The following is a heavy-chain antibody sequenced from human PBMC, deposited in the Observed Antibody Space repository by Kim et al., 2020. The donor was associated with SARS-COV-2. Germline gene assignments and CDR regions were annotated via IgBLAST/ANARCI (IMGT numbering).Heavy chain of an antibody. D-gene: IGHD2-21*02. Sequence: SETLSLTCAVYGGSFSGYYWSWIRQPPGKGLEWIGEINHSGSTNYNPSLKSRVTISVDTYKNQFSLTLSPVTAAATAASYCSRASALIVVVTGQGGFDY. J-gene: IGHJ4*01. CDR1: GGSFSGYY. V-gene: IGHV4-34*01. CDR2: INHSGST. CDR3: SRASALIVVVTGQGGFDY.